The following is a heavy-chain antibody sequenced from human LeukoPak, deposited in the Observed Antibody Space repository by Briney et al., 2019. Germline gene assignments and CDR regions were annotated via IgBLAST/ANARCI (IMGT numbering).Heavy chain of an antibody. Sequence: GGSLRLSCAASGFSFRSYAMHWVRQAPGKGLEWVAVISYDGSNKYYADSVKGRFTISRDNSKNTMYLQMNSLRAEDTAVYYCASCVDVLRYFDWLRRLALDYWGQGTLVTVSS. CDR3: ASCVDVLRYFDWLRRLALDY. CDR2: ISYDGSNK. J-gene: IGHJ4*02. D-gene: IGHD3-9*01. V-gene: IGHV3-30*04. CDR1: GFSFRSYA.